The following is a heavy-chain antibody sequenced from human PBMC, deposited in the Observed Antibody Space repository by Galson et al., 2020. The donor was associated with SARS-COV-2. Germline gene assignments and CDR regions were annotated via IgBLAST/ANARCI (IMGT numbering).Heavy chain of an antibody. J-gene: IGHJ3*02. Sequence: GGSLRLTCAAPGFSFSSSWMSWVRHAPRQGLESVSNIKQDGSEKYYVDSVKGRLTISRDNAKNSLYLQMNSLRAEDTAVYYCARDLDDFWSGRAFDIWGQGTMVTVSS. V-gene: IGHV3-7*03. CDR3: ARDLDDFWSGRAFDI. CDR1: GFSFSSSW. D-gene: IGHD3-3*01. CDR2: IKQDGSEK.